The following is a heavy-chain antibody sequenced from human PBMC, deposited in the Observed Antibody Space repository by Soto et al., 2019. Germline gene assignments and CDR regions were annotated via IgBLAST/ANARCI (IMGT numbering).Heavy chain of an antibody. CDR3: ARSYYDILTGSRGGWFDP. V-gene: IGHV1-2*02. CDR2: INPNSGGT. Sequence: ASVKVSCKASGYTFTGYYMHWVRQAPGQGLEWMGWINPNSGGTNYAQKFQGRVTMTRDTSISTAYMELSRLRSDDTAVYYCARSYYDILTGSRGGWFDPWGQGTLVTVSS. CDR1: GYTFTGYY. J-gene: IGHJ5*02. D-gene: IGHD3-9*01.